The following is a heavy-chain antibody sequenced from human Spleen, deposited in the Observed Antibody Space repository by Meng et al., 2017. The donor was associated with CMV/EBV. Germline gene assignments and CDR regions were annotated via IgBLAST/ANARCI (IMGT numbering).Heavy chain of an antibody. V-gene: IGHV4-61*01. CDR2: IYDSGST. CDR3: ARDLYDFWSGYYYDAFDI. Sequence: SETLSLTCSVSGGSVSSGSYYWSWIRQPPGKGLEWIGYIYDSGSTNYNPSLKSRVTISVDTSKNQFSLKLSSVTAADTAVYYCARDLYDFWSGYYYDAFDIWGQGTMVTVSS. D-gene: IGHD3-3*01. CDR1: GGSVSSGSYY. J-gene: IGHJ3*02.